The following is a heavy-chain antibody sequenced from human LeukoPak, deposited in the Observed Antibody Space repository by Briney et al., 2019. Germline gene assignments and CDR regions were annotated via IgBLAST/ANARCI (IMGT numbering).Heavy chain of an antibody. V-gene: IGHV1-18*01. CDR2: ISAYNGNT. J-gene: IGHJ3*02. CDR1: GYTFTNYG. Sequence: PGASVKVSCKASGYTFTNYGISWVRQAPGQGLEWMGWISAYNGNTNYAQKLQGRVTMTTDTSTSTAYMELRSLRSDDTAVYYCASSSTTMIVTDHAFDIWGQGTMVTVSS. D-gene: IGHD3-22*01. CDR3: ASSSTTMIVTDHAFDI.